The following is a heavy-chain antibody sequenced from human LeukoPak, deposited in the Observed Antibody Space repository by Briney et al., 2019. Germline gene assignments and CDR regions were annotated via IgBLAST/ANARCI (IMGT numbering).Heavy chain of an antibody. D-gene: IGHD6-6*01. Sequence: GGSLRLSCAASGFTFSSYWMSWVRQAPGKGLEWVANIKQDGSEKCYVDSVKGRFTISRDNAKNSLYLQMNSLRAEDTAVYYCASPAGYSSSSGQVDYWGQGTLVTVSS. CDR1: GFTFSSYW. CDR3: ASPAGYSSSSGQVDY. V-gene: IGHV3-7*01. CDR2: IKQDGSEK. J-gene: IGHJ4*02.